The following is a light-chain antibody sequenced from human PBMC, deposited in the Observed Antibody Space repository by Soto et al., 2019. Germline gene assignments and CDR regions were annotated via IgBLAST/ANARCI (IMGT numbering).Light chain of an antibody. V-gene: IGLV1-40*01. J-gene: IGLJ2*01. CDR3: QSYDSSLSVV. CDR2: GNS. CDR1: SSNIGAGYD. Sequence: QSVLTQPPSVSGAPGQRVTISCTGSSSNIGAGYDVHWYQQLPRTAPKLLIYGNSNRPSGVPDRFSSSKSGTSASLAITGLQAEDEADYYCQSYDSSLSVVFGGGTKLTVL.